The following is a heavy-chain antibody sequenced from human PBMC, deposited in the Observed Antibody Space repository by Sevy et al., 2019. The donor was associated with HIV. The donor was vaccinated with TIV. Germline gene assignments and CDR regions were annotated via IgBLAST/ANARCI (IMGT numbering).Heavy chain of an antibody. D-gene: IGHD3-22*01. Sequence: SETLSLTCAISGGSISGHYWGWIRQPPGKGLEWIAYIYDSGSSNYNPSLSGRVTISVDTSKNKFSLRLSSVTAADTAVYYCARGGALTYYDTTGFQNYFDSWGPGTLVTVSS. CDR3: ARGGALTYYDTTGFQNYFDS. J-gene: IGHJ4*02. CDR2: IYDSGSS. CDR1: GGSISGHY. V-gene: IGHV4-59*11.